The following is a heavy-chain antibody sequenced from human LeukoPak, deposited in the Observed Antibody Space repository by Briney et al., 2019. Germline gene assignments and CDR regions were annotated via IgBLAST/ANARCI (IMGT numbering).Heavy chain of an antibody. CDR2: ISYDGSNK. J-gene: IGHJ4*02. V-gene: IGHV3-30*03. CDR1: GFTFSSYG. Sequence: GRSLRLSCAASGFTFSSYGMHWVRQAPGKGLEWVAVISYDGSNKYYADSVKGRFTISRDNSKNTLYLQMNSLRAEDTAVYYCATGEYYFDYWGQGTLVPVSS. D-gene: IGHD3-10*01. CDR3: ATGEYYFDY.